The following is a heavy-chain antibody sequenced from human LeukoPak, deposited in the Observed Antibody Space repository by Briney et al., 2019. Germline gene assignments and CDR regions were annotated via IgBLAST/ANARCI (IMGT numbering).Heavy chain of an antibody. Sequence: SETLSLTCAVYGGSFSSYYCSWIRQPPGKGLEWIGEINHSGSTNYNPSLKSRVTISVDTSKNQFSLKLSSVTAADTAVYYCARGRAGDYWGEGTLATVSS. J-gene: IGHJ4*02. CDR1: GGSFSSYY. CDR3: ARGRAGDY. V-gene: IGHV4-34*01. CDR2: INHSGST.